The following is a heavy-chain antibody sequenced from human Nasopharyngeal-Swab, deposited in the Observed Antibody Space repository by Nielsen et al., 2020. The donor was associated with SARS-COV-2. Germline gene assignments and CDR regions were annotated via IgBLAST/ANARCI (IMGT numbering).Heavy chain of an antibody. CDR2: IDWDDDK. D-gene: IGHD4-11*01. V-gene: IGHV2-70*01. J-gene: IGHJ5*02. CDR3: AGIHYSGFDRGGDDQRFDP. Sequence: WIRQPPGKALEWLALIDWDDDKYYSTSLKTRLTISKDTSKNQVVLTMNNMDPVDTATYYCAGIHYSGFDRGGDDQRFDPWGQGTLVTVSS.